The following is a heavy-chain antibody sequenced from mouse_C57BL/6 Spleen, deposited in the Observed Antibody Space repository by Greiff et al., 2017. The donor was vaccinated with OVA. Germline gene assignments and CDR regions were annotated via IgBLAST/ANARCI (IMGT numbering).Heavy chain of an antibody. CDR3: ARSPDDISPTCAMDY. CDR2: IDPNSGGT. Sequence: QVQLQQPGAELVKPGASVKLSCKASGYTFTSYWMHWVKQRPGRGLEWIGRIDPNSGGTKYNEKFKSKATLTVDKPSSTAYMQLSSLTSEDSAVXYCARSPDDISPTCAMDYWGQGTSVTVSS. J-gene: IGHJ4*01. D-gene: IGHD5-5*01. V-gene: IGHV1-72*01. CDR1: GYTFTSYW.